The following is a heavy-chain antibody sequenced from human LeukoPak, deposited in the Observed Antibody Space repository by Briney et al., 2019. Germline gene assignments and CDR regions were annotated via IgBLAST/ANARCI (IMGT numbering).Heavy chain of an antibody. D-gene: IGHD3-3*01. CDR3: AGNYDSWTGLNY. Sequence: GALRLSCAASGFTFSGSTMHWVRQASGKGLEWVGHIGNKVSNYATEYAASLRGRFTISRDDSKDTAYLQVNSLKTEDTAVYYCAGNYDSWTGLNYWGQGTLVTVSS. J-gene: IGHJ4*02. CDR2: IGNKVSNYAT. CDR1: GFTFSGST. V-gene: IGHV3-73*01.